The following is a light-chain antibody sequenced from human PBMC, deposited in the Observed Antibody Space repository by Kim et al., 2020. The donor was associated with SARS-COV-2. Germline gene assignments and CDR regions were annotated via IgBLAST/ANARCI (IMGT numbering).Light chain of an antibody. V-gene: IGLV3-19*01. CDR1: NLRRLY. CDR2: GKN. J-gene: IGLJ2*01. Sequence: ARGQAGKLTWQGDNLRRLYASWYQQKPGQAPVLVIYGKNNRPSGIPDRFSGSSSGNTASLTITGAQAEDEADYYCNSRDSSGNHVVFGGGTQLTVL. CDR3: NSRDSSGNHVV.